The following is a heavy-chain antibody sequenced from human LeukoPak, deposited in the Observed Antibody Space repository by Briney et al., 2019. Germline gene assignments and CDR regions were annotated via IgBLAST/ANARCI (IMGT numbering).Heavy chain of an antibody. Sequence: GGPLRLSCAASGFTFISYWMGWARQAPGKGLEWVSSITSSSSYIYYADSVKGRFTISRDNAKNSLYLQMNSLRAEDTAVYYCVREMSIAAWGQGTLVTVSS. J-gene: IGHJ4*02. D-gene: IGHD6-6*01. CDR3: VREMSIAA. CDR1: GFTFISYW. V-gene: IGHV3-21*01. CDR2: ITSSSSYI.